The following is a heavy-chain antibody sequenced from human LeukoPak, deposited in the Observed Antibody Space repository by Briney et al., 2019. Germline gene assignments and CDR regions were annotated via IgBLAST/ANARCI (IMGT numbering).Heavy chain of an antibody. CDR3: AKLAAAGTAHYYFDY. Sequence: ASVKVSCKASGYTFTSYHMHWVRQAPGQGLEIKGIINPSGGSTTYAQKFQGRVTMTRDTSTSTVYMELSSLRSEDTAVYYCAKLAAAGTAHYYFDYWGQGTLVTVSS. J-gene: IGHJ4*02. CDR1: GYTFTSYH. V-gene: IGHV1-46*01. CDR2: INPSGGST. D-gene: IGHD6-13*01.